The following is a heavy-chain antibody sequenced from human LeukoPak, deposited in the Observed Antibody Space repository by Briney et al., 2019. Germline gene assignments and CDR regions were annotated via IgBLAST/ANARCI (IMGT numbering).Heavy chain of an antibody. CDR1: GYPFTTYE. D-gene: IGHD1-14*01. V-gene: IGHV1-8*01. J-gene: IGHJ5*02. Sequence: ASVKVSCKTSGYPFTTYEINWARQAAGQGLGWMGWVHPNSGNTAYAQKFQGRVTMTRDTSISTAYMELSGLRSDDTAVYFCARGPRNDPWGQGTLVTVSS. CDR3: ARGPRNDP. CDR2: VHPNSGNT.